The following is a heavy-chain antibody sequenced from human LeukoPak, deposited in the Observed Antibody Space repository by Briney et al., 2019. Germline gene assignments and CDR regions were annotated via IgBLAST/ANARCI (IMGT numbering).Heavy chain of an antibody. CDR3: ARDGAAGTGAGDY. CDR1: GGSISSGGYS. CDR2: IYHSGST. D-gene: IGHD6-13*01. V-gene: IGHV4-30-2*01. J-gene: IGHJ4*02. Sequence: SETLSLTCAVSGGSISSGGYSWSWIRQPPGKGLEWIGYIYHSGSTYYNPSLKSRVTISVDRSKNQYSLKLSSVTAADTAVYYCARDGAAGTGAGDYWGQGTLVTVSS.